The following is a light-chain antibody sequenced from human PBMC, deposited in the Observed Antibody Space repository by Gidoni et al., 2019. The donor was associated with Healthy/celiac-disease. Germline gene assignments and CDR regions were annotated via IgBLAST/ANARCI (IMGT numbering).Light chain of an antibody. CDR3: QQYNSYWT. J-gene: IGKJ1*01. CDR2: KAS. V-gene: IGKV1-5*03. Sequence: DIKMTQSPSTLSASVGDRVTITCRASQSISSWLAWYQQIPGKAPKLLIYKASSLESGVPSRFSGRGSGTEFTLTISSLQPDDFATYYCQQYNSYWTFGQGTKVEIK. CDR1: QSISSW.